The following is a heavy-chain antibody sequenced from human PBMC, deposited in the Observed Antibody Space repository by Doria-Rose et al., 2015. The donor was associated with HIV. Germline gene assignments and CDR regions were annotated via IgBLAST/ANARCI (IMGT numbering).Heavy chain of an antibody. J-gene: IGHJ6*03. D-gene: IGHD3-22*01. CDR3: ARGRGYYDSNGLGDMDV. CDR1: GGSISSGGYY. Sequence: VQLLESGPGLVKPSQTLSLTCTVTGGSISSGGYYWSWIRQHPGKGLEWMGHIYNSGTTYYNPSLKSRLTISVDTSKNQFSLKLSSVTAADTAVYYCARGRGYYDSNGLGDMDVWGKGTTVPVSS. CDR2: IYNSGTT. V-gene: IGHV4-31*03.